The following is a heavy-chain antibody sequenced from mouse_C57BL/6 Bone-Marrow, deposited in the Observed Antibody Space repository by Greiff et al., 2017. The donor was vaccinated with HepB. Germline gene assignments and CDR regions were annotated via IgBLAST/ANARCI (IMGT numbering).Heavy chain of an antibody. CDR2: INYDGSST. J-gene: IGHJ4*01. Sequence: DVHLVESEGGLVQPGSSMKLSCTASGFTFSDYYMAWVRQVPEKGLEWVANINYDGSSTYYLDSLKSRFIISRDNAKNILYLQMSSLKSEDTATYYCAREGGRYAMDYWGQGTSVTVSS. CDR1: GFTFSDYY. V-gene: IGHV5-16*01. CDR3: AREGGRYAMDY.